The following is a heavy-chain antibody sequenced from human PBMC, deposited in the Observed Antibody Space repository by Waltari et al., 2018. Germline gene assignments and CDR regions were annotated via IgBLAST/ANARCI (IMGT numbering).Heavy chain of an antibody. CDR1: GGSISSSSYY. CDR3: AIDVSIDAFDI. Sequence: QLQLQESGPGLVKPSETLSLTCTVSGGSISSSSYYWGWIRQPPGKGRDWIGSIDYSGGTYDNPSLKSRATMSVDTSKNQFSLKLSSVTAADTAVYYCAIDVSIDAFDIWGQGTMVTVSS. V-gene: IGHV4-39*01. J-gene: IGHJ3*02. CDR2: IDYSGGT.